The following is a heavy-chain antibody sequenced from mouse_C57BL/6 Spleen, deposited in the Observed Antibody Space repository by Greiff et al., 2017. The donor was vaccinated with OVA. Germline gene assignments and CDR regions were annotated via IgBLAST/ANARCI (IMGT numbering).Heavy chain of an antibody. CDR2: IPPNNGGT. CDR3: ASTDYRGAY. CDR1: GYTFTDYY. V-gene: IGHV1-26*01. Sequence: VQLPQSGPELVKPGASVKISCKASGYTFTDYYMNWVKQSHGKSLEWIGDIPPNNGGTSYNPQFKGTAPLTVDTSSSTAYMELRSLTSEDSAIYYCASTDYRGAYWGQGTLVTVSA. D-gene: IGHD2-4*01. J-gene: IGHJ3*01.